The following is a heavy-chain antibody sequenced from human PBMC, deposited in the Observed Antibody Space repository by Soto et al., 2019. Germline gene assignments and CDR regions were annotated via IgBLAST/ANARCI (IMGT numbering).Heavy chain of an antibody. CDR3: ARGIAAAGTGYYYGMDV. J-gene: IGHJ6*02. CDR1: GGSISSYY. V-gene: IGHV4-59*01. CDR2: IYYSGST. D-gene: IGHD6-13*01. Sequence: KTSETLSLTCTVSGGSISSYYWSWIRQPPGKGLEWIGYIYYSGSTNYNPSLKSRVTISVDTSKNQFSLKLSSVTAADTAVYYCARGIAAAGTGYYYGMDVWGQGTTVTVSS.